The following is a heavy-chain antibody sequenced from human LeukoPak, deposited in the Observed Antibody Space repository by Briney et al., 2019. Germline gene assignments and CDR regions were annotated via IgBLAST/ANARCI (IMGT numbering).Heavy chain of an antibody. V-gene: IGHV4-38-2*01. Sequence: SETLSLTCAVSGYSISSGYYWGWIRQPPGKGLEWIGGIYHSGSTYYNPSLKSRVTISVDTSKNQFSLKLSSVTAADTAVYYCASGELRWYFDLWGRGTLVTVSS. CDR3: ASGELRWYFDL. CDR2: IYHSGST. J-gene: IGHJ2*01. D-gene: IGHD1-26*01. CDR1: GYSISSGYY.